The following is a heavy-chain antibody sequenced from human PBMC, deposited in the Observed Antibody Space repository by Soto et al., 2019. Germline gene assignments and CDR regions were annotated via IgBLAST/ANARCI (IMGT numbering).Heavy chain of an antibody. CDR1: GFTFSSYA. Sequence: GGSLRLSCAASGFTFSSYAMSWVRQAPGKGLEWVSAISGSGGSTYYADSVKGRFTISRDNSKNTLYLQMNSLRAEDTAVYYCAKDPVLGSSGWYARVVNWFDPWGQGTLVTVSS. J-gene: IGHJ5*02. V-gene: IGHV3-23*01. CDR3: AKDPVLGSSGWYARVVNWFDP. CDR2: ISGSGGST. D-gene: IGHD6-19*01.